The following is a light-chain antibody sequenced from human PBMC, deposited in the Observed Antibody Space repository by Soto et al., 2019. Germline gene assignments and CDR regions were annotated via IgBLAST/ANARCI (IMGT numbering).Light chain of an antibody. CDR1: QSLVHSNGNTY. CDR2: S. CDR3: IQATQPYT. J-gene: IGKJ2*01. V-gene: IGKV2-24*01. Sequence: EIVMTQTPLSSPVTLGQPASISCRSSQSLVHSNGNTYLSWLQQRPVQPPRLLISNRFSGVPDRFSGSGAGTDFTLKISRVEAEDVGVYYCIQATQPYTFGQGTKLEIK.